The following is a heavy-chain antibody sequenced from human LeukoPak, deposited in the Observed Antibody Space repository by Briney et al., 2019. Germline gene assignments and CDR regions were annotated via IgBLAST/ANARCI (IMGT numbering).Heavy chain of an antibody. Sequence: GGSLRLSCAASGFTFSSYWMTWVRQAPGKGLEWVANINQDGSEKYYVDSVKGRFTISRDNAKNSLYLQMNSLRAEDTAVYYCAKDGVWIGEKKANMDVWGKGTTVSISS. CDR1: GFTFSSYW. D-gene: IGHD3-10*01. J-gene: IGHJ6*03. CDR3: AKDGVWIGEKKANMDV. CDR2: INQDGSEK. V-gene: IGHV3-7*03.